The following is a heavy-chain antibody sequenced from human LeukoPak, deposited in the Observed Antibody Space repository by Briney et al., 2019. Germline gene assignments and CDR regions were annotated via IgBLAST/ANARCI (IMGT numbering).Heavy chain of an antibody. CDR3: ARVIVAAVGQSDHFDS. CDR2: IEGDARSQ. Sequence: GGSLRLSCTASGFTLRNYWMTWVRQGPGKGLEWVANIEGDARSQYYGDPVKGRFTISKDNAKNSLYLQMDSLRAEDTAIYYCARVIVAAVGQSDHFDSWGPGTVVTVSS. V-gene: IGHV3-7*03. D-gene: IGHD6-25*01. J-gene: IGHJ4*02. CDR1: GFTLRNYW.